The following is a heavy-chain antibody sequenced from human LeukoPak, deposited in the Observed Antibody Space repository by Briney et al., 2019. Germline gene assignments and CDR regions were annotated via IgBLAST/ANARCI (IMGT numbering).Heavy chain of an antibody. J-gene: IGHJ4*02. D-gene: IGHD3-22*01. V-gene: IGHV3-23*01. CDR3: ANCYYGSSGCSFDY. CDR2: ISGSGGST. CDR1: RFTFSTYA. Sequence: GGSLRLSCGGSRFTFSTYAMSWVRQAPGKGLEWVSAISGSGGSTYYADSVKGRFTISRDNSKNTLYLQMNSLRAEDTAVYYCANCYYGSSGCSFDYWGQGTLVTVSS.